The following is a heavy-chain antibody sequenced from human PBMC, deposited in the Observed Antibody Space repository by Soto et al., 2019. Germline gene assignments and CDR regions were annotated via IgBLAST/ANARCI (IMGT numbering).Heavy chain of an antibody. CDR1: GFTFSSYS. Sequence: GGSLRLSCAASGFTFSSYSMNWVLQAPGKGLEWVSSISSSSSYIYYADSVKGRFTISRDNAKNSLYLQMNSLRAEDTAVYYCAREAYCSGGSCYSEYWGQGTLVTVSS. V-gene: IGHV3-21*01. D-gene: IGHD2-15*01. CDR3: AREAYCSGGSCYSEY. J-gene: IGHJ4*02. CDR2: ISSSSSYI.